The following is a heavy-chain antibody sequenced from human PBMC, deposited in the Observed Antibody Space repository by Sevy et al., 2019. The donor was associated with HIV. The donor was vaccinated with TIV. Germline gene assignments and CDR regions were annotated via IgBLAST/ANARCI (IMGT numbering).Heavy chain of an antibody. CDR3: AKGGGGHYDPDEIGYYFYYYNKDV. D-gene: IGHD3-22*01. CDR2: ISGSGTRT. J-gene: IGHJ6*03. V-gene: IGHV3-23*01. Sequence: GGSLRLSCAVSGFSFDSYGMTWVRQAPGKGLEWVSGISGSGTRTYYADSVKGRFIISRDNSKNTLYLQMNSLRSEDKAIYDGAKGGGGHYDPDEIGYYFYYYNKDVWGKGTTVTVSS. CDR1: GFSFDSYG.